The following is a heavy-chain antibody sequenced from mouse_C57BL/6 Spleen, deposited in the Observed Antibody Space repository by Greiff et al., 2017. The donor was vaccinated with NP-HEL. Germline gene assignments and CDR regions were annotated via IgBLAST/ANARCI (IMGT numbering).Heavy chain of an antibody. CDR3: ARYYDGYYDAVDY. CDR1: GYAFSSYW. CDR2: IYPGDGDT. D-gene: IGHD2-3*01. Sequence: VQLQQSGAELVKPGASVKISCKASGYAFSSYWMNWVKQRPGKGLEWIGQIYPGDGDTNYNGKFKGQATLTADKSSSTAYMQLSSLTSEDSAVYFCARYYDGYYDAVDYWGQGTSVTVSS. J-gene: IGHJ4*01. V-gene: IGHV1-80*01.